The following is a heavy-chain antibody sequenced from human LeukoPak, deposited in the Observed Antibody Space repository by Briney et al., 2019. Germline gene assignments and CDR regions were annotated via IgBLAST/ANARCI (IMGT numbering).Heavy chain of an antibody. V-gene: IGHV1-2*02. Sequence: GASMKLSCKASGFTFTGYYIHWVRQAPGQGLEWMGWVNPNSGGTKYAQMFQGRVTMTRDTSISTAYMEMSGLRSDDTAVYYCARDSCGGNWSLGYWGQGTLVTVAS. J-gene: IGHJ4*02. CDR3: ARDSCGGNWSLGY. D-gene: IGHD4-23*01. CDR1: GFTFTGYY. CDR2: VNPNSGGT.